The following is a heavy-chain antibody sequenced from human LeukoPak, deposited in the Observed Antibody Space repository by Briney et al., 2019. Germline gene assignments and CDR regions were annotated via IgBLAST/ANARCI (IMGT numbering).Heavy chain of an antibody. CDR1: GGSISSYY. CDR2: IYTSGST. Sequence: SETLSLTCTVSGGSISSYYWSWIRQPAGKGLEWIGRIYTSGSTNYNPSLKSRVTMSIDTSKKRFSLKLSSVTAADTAVYYCARGKYYYDSNSSYRYFDPWGQGTLVTVSS. CDR3: ARGKYYYDSNSSYRYFDP. D-gene: IGHD3-22*01. J-gene: IGHJ5*02. V-gene: IGHV4-4*07.